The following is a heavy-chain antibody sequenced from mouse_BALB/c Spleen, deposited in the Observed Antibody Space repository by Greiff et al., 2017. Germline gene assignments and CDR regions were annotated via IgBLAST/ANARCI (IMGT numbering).Heavy chain of an antibody. CDR2: IDPETGGT. CDR3: TRGTYGNEGFDY. D-gene: IGHD2-10*02. Sequence: QVHVKQSGAELVRPGASVTLSCKASGYTFTDYEMHWVKQTPVHGLEWIGAIDPETGGTAYNQKFKGKATLTADKSSSTAYMELRSLTSEDSAVYYCTRGTYGNEGFDYWGQGTTLTVSS. CDR1: GYTFTDYE. J-gene: IGHJ2*01. V-gene: IGHV1-15*01.